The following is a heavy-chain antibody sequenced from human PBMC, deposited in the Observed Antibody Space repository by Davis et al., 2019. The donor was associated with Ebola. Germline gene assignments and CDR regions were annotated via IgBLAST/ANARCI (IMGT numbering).Heavy chain of an antibody. Sequence: GGSLRLSCAASGFTVSSNYMSWVRQAPGKGLEWVSYISSSSGTIYYADSVKGRFTISRDNAENSLYLQMNSLTDEDTAVYYCARDGRYELFDYWGQGTLVSVSS. V-gene: IGHV3-48*02. CDR2: ISSSSGTI. J-gene: IGHJ4*02. CDR1: GFTVSSNY. CDR3: ARDGRYELFDY. D-gene: IGHD1-26*01.